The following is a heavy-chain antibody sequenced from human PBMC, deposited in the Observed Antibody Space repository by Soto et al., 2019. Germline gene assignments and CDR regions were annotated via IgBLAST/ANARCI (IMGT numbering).Heavy chain of an antibody. CDR3: GRHHLGCSTTSCYDAFDI. D-gene: IGHD2-2*01. CDR1: GGSISSYS. CDR2: FSYSGST. Sequence: SETLSLTCTVSGGSISSYSWSWIRQPPGKGLEWIGYFSYSGSTNYNPSLKSRVTMSVETSKNQFSLWLSSVTAADTAVYYCGRHHLGCSTTSCYDAFDIWGQGTMVTVSS. J-gene: IGHJ3*02. V-gene: IGHV4-59*08.